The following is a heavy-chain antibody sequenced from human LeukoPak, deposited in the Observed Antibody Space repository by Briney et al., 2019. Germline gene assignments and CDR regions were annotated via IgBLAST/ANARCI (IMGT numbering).Heavy chain of an antibody. D-gene: IGHD4-23*01. CDR3: ARGTTVVEAYGMDV. CDR2: IIPIFGIA. CDR1: GGTFSSYA. Sequence: SVKVSCKASGGTFSSYAISWVRQAPGQGLEWMGRIIPIFGIANYAQKFQGRVTITADKSTSTAYMGLSSLRSEDTAVYYCARGTTVVEAYGMDVWGQGTTVTVSS. J-gene: IGHJ6*02. V-gene: IGHV1-69*04.